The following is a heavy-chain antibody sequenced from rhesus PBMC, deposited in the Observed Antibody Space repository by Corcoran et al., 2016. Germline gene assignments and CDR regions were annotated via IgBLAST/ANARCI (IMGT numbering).Heavy chain of an antibody. Sequence: QVQLQESGPGLVKPSETLSLTCAVSGGSISSNYWSWIRQSPGKGLEWIGYIYGGSGSTSSNPTLKSRVTISTAPSKIQFSRKLSSVTAADTAVYYCARPRYSGYNRFDVWGPGVLVTVSS. D-gene: IGHD5-24*01. V-gene: IGHV4-147*01. J-gene: IGHJ5-1*01. CDR3: ARPRYSGYNRFDV. CDR1: GGSISSNY. CDR2: IYGGSGST.